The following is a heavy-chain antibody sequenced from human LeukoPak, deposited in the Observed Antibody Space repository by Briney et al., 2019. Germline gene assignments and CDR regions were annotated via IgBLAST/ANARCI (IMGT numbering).Heavy chain of an antibody. CDR2: IWYDGSNK. D-gene: IGHD2-2*01. CDR3: ARRTDCSSTSCYRTSYYGMDV. CDR1: GFTFSSYG. J-gene: IGHJ6*02. V-gene: IGHV3-33*01. Sequence: GGSLRLSCAASGFTFSSYGMHWVRQAQGKGLEWVAVIWYDGSNKYYADSVKGRFTISRDNSKNTLYLQMNSLRAEDTAVYYCARRTDCSSTSCYRTSYYGMDVWGQGTTVTVSS.